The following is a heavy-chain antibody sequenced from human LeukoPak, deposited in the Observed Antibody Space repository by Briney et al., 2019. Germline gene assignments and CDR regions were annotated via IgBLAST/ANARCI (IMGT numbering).Heavy chain of an antibody. Sequence: GGSLRLSCAASGFTFNTFNMNWVRQAPGKGLEWVSSITSGGDYIYYADSVKGRFTTSRDNAKNSLYLQMNSLRAEDTAVYYCARDFRLVKDYWGQGTLVTVSS. D-gene: IGHD1-26*01. CDR1: GFTFNTFN. CDR2: ITSGGDYI. J-gene: IGHJ4*02. V-gene: IGHV3-21*01. CDR3: ARDFRLVKDY.